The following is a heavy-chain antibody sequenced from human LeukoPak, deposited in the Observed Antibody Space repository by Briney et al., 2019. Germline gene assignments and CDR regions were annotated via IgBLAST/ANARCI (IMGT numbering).Heavy chain of an antibody. CDR2: ISSSSTYI. CDR1: GFTFDSFS. CDR3: AKDLGRSMVRGVIGY. V-gene: IGHV3-21*01. D-gene: IGHD3-10*01. Sequence: GGSLRLSCAASGFTFDSFSINWVRQAPGKELEWVASISSSSTYIYYGGSVKGRFTISRDNSKNTLYLQMNSLRAEDTAVYYCAKDLGRSMVRGVIGYWGQGTLVTVSS. J-gene: IGHJ4*02.